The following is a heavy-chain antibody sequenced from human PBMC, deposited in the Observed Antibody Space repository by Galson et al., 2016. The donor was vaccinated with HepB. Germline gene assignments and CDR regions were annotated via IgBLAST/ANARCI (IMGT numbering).Heavy chain of an antibody. CDR2: ISSSSSSTI. Sequence: SLRLSCAASGFTISSYSMNWVRQAPGKGLEWVSYISSSSSSTIYYADSVKGRFTISRDNAKNSLCLQMNSLRAEDTAVYYCARDSVGNYYGSGSYGLYYYYGMDVWGQGTTVTVSS. D-gene: IGHD3-10*01. J-gene: IGHJ6*02. CDR1: GFTISSYS. CDR3: ARDSVGNYYGSGSYGLYYYYGMDV. V-gene: IGHV3-48*04.